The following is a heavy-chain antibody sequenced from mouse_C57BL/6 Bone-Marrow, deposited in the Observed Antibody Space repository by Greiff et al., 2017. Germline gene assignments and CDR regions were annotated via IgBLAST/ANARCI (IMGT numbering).Heavy chain of an antibody. Sequence: QVQLKESGPGLVAPSQSLSITCTVSGFSLTSYAISWVRQPPGKGLEWLGVIWTGGGKNYNSALKSRLSISKDNSKSQVFLKMNSLQTDDTARYYWARNWIYYYGSGYFDVWGTGTTVTVSS. CDR3: ARNWIYYYGSGYFDV. J-gene: IGHJ1*03. D-gene: IGHD1-1*01. CDR2: IWTGGGK. V-gene: IGHV2-9-1*01. CDR1: GFSLTSYA.